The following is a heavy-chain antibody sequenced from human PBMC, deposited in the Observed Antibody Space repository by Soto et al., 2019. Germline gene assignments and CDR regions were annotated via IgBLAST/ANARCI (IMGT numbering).Heavy chain of an antibody. D-gene: IGHD3-3*01. CDR2: IDPSDSYT. Sequence: GESLKISCKGSGYSFTSYWISWVRQMPGKGLEWMGRIDPSDSYTNYSPSFQGHVTISADKSISTAYLQWSRLKASDTAMYYCARRPKRNYDFWGGMDVSGQGTTVTVSS. CDR1: GYSFTSYW. V-gene: IGHV5-10-1*01. J-gene: IGHJ6*02. CDR3: ARRPKRNYDFWGGMDV.